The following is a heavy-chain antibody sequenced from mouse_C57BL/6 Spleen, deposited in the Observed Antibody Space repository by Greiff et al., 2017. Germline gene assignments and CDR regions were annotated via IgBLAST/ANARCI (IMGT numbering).Heavy chain of an antibody. CDR2: INPNNGGT. Sequence: VQLQQSGPELVKPGASVKISCKASGYTFTDYYMNWVKQSHGKSLEWIGDINPNNGGTSYNQKFKGKATLTVDKSSNTAYMELRSLTSEDSAVYYCAIPPYWGQGTLVTVSA. CDR1: GYTFTDYY. V-gene: IGHV1-26*01. J-gene: IGHJ3*01. CDR3: AIPPY.